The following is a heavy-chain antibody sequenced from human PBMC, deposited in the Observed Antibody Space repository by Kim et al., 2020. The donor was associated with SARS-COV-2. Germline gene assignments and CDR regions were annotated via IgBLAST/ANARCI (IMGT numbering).Heavy chain of an antibody. V-gene: IGHV3-23*01. D-gene: IGHD3-10*01. Sequence: YPNAVKGRFTIARDNSKNTLYLQMNSLRAEDTAVYYCAKDRWFGELLSDYWGQGTLVTVSS. J-gene: IGHJ4*02. CDR3: AKDRWFGELLSDY.